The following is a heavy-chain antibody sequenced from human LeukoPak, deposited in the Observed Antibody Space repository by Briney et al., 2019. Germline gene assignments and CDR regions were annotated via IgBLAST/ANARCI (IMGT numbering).Heavy chain of an antibody. CDR2: INAGNGNT. CDR3: ARSGTVTNAFDI. J-gene: IGHJ3*02. CDR1: GYTFTSYA. V-gene: IGHV1-3*01. D-gene: IGHD4-17*01. Sequence: ASVTVSCKASGYTFTSYAMHWVRQAPGQRLEWMGWINAGNGNTKYSQKFQGRITITRDTSASTAYMELSSLRSEDTAVYYCARSGTVTNAFDIWGQGTTVTVSS.